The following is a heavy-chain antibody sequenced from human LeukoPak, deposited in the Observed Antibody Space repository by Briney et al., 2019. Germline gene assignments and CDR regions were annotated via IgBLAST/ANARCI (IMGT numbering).Heavy chain of an antibody. CDR3: ARDATYYYDGRYYYFDY. V-gene: IGHV3-48*02. J-gene: IGHJ4*02. CDR1: GFTFSSYS. D-gene: IGHD3-22*01. CDR2: ISSSSSTI. Sequence: GGSLRLSCAASGFTFSSYSMNWVRQAPGKGLEWVSYISSSSSTIYYADSVKGRFTISRDNAKNSLYLQMNSLRDEDTAVYYCARDATYYYDGRYYYFDYWGQGTLVTVSS.